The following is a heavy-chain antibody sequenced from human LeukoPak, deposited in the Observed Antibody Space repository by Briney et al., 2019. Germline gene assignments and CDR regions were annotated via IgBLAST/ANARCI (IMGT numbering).Heavy chain of an antibody. D-gene: IGHD4-17*01. V-gene: IGHV3-48*03. CDR1: RFTFRSYE. CDR2: ISSSGNTI. Sequence: GGSLRLSCAASRFTFRSYEMNWVRQAPGKGLEWVSYISSSGNTIYYADSVKGRFTISRDNAKNSLYLQMNSLRAEDTALYYCAKAYGDYGPYYFDYWGQGTLVTVSS. J-gene: IGHJ4*02. CDR3: AKAYGDYGPYYFDY.